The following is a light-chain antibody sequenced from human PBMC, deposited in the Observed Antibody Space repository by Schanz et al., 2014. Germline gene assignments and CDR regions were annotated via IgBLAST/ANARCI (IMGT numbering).Light chain of an antibody. CDR2: EVN. Sequence: QSALTQPPSASGSPGQSVTISCTGTSSDVGGYKYVSWYQQHPGKAPKLMIYEVNKRPSGVPDRFSGSKSGNTASLTVSGLQADDEADYYCSSYAGSSTSWVFGGGTKLTVL. CDR1: SSDVGGYKY. V-gene: IGLV2-8*01. CDR3: SSYAGSSTSWV. J-gene: IGLJ3*02.